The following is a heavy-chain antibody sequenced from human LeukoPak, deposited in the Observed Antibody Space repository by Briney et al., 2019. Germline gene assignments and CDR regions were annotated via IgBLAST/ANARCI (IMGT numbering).Heavy chain of an antibody. Sequence: SETLSLTCTVSGGSISSYYWSWIRQPPGKGLEWIGYIYYSGSTNYNPSLKSRVTISVDTSKNQFSLKLSSVTAADTAVYYCVRFGRGATGDYWGQGTLVTVSS. V-gene: IGHV4-59*01. CDR1: GGSISSYY. J-gene: IGHJ4*02. CDR3: VRFGRGATGDY. CDR2: IYYSGST. D-gene: IGHD1-26*01.